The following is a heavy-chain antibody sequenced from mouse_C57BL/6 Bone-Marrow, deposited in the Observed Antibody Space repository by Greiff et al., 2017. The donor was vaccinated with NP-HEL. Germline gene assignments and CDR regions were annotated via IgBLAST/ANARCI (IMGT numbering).Heavy chain of an antibody. Sequence: LQESGAELVRPGASVKMSCKASGYTFTSYNMHWVKQTPRQGLEWIGAIYPGNGDTSYNQKFKGKATLTVDKSSSTAYMQLSSLTSEDSAVYFCAREDYGPYYYAMDYWGQGTSVTVSS. CDR1: GYTFTSYN. J-gene: IGHJ4*01. V-gene: IGHV1-12*01. D-gene: IGHD1-1*02. CDR3: AREDYGPYYYAMDY. CDR2: IYPGNGDT.